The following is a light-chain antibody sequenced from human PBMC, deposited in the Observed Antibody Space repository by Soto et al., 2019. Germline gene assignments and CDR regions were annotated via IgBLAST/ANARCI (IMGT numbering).Light chain of an antibody. CDR2: AAS. J-gene: IGKJ1*01. CDR1: QAISSY. V-gene: IGKV1-9*01. Sequence: DIQLTQAPSFLSASAGDRVSITCRASQAISSYLAWYQQKPGRAPKLLIYAASTLQSGVPSRFSGSGSGTDFTLTISSLQPDDFATYYCQHYNSYSEAFGQGTKVDIK. CDR3: QHYNSYSEA.